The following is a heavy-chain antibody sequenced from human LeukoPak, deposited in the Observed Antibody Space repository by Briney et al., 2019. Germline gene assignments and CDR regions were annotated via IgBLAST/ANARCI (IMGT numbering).Heavy chain of an antibody. CDR2: SSYDGSND. Sequence: GRSLRLSCAASGFTFNPYAIHWVRQAPGKGLEWLAISSYDGSNDHYADSVKGRFTISRDNAKNSLYLQMNSLRAEDTAVYYCARDMGPHHSYDYWGQGTLVTVSS. D-gene: IGHD3-16*01. CDR1: GFTFNPYA. V-gene: IGHV3-30-3*01. CDR3: ARDMGPHHSYDY. J-gene: IGHJ4*02.